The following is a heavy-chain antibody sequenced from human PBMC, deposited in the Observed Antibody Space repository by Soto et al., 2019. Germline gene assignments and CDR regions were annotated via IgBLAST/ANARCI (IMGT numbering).Heavy chain of an antibody. CDR1: GGSISSYY. CDR3: ARVPVRYDFWSGYLGSYFDY. D-gene: IGHD3-3*01. J-gene: IGHJ4*02. CDR2: IYYSGST. Sequence: PSETLSLTCTVSGGSISSYYWSWIRQPPGKGLEWIGYIYYSGSTNYNPSLKSRVTISVDTSKNQLSLKLSSVTEADTAVNYCARVPVRYDFWSGYLGSYFDYWGQGTLVTVS. V-gene: IGHV4-59*01.